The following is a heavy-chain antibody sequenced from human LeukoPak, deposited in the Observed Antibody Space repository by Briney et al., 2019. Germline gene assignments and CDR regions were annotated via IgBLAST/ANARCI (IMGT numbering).Heavy chain of an antibody. D-gene: IGHD3-22*01. CDR1: GYSFTSYW. CDR2: IYPGDSDT. J-gene: IGHJ4*02. Sequence: GESLKISCKGSGYSFTSYWIGWVRQMPGKGLEWMGVIYPGDSDTRYSPSFQGQVIISADMSISTAYLQWSSLKASDTAMYYCARRYDSSGYYVNWGQGTLVTVSS. CDR3: ARRYDSSGYYVN. V-gene: IGHV5-51*01.